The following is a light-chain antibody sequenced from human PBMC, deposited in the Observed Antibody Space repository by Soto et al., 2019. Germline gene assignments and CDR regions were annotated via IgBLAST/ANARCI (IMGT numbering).Light chain of an antibody. CDR2: AAS. CDR1: QSVENK. J-gene: IGKJ4*01. CDR3: QHYYKWPLS. V-gene: IGKV3-15*01. Sequence: EIVMTQSPPTLSVSPGERATLSCRASQSVENKLAWYQQRPGQSPRLLIYAASTRAPGVPARFSGSGSGTEFTLTISGLQSDDFALFFCQHYYKWPLSFGGGTNVEIK.